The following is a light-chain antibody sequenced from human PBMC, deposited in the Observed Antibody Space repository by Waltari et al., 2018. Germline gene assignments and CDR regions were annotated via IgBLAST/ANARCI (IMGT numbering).Light chain of an antibody. CDR1: ALPRQY. V-gene: IGLV3-25*03. CDR3: QSPDSSGTYVI. CDR2: RDN. J-gene: IGLJ2*01. Sequence: SDELTQPSSVSVAPGQTARITCPGDALPRQYSSWYQKKSGQAPVMVMDRDNERPSGIPQRFSVSRSGTTFTLIISGVQAEDEAEYYCQSPDSSGTYVIFGGGTKLTVL.